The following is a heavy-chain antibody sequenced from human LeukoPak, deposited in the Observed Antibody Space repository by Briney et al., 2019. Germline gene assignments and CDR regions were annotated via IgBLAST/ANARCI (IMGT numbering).Heavy chain of an antibody. V-gene: IGHV4-31*03. J-gene: IGHJ4*02. CDR3: ARGLYSIVDY. D-gene: IGHD2-8*01. Sequence: PSETLSLTCTVSGGSISSGGYYWSWIRQHPGKGLEWMGYIDYSGSTYHNPSLKSRVTISRDTSKNQFSLKLSSVTAADTAVYYCARGLYSIVDYWGQGTLVTVSS. CDR1: GGSISSGGYY. CDR2: IDYSGST.